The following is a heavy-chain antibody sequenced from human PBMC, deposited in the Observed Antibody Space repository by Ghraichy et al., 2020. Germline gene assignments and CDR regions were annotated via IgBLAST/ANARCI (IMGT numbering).Heavy chain of an antibody. CDR3: ARGKGRYQFPCGAWFDP. CDR1: GGSFSGYY. D-gene: IGHD2-2*01. V-gene: IGHV4-34*01. CDR2: INHSGST. Sequence: GSLRLSCAVYGGSFSGYYWSWIRQPPGKGLEWIGEINHSGSTNYNPSLKSRVTISVDTSKNQFSLKLSSVTAADTAVYYCARGKGRYQFPCGAWFDPWGQGTLVTVSS. J-gene: IGHJ5*02.